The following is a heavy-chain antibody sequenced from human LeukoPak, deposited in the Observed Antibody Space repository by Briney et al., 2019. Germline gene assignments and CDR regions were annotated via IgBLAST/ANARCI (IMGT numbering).Heavy chain of an antibody. V-gene: IGHV4-34*01. CDR3: AREVEYYDSSGYRPHAFDI. Sequence: KPSETLSLTCAVYGGSFSGYYWSWIRQPPGKGLEWFGSISYSGGTSYNPSLRSRVTISVDTSKNQFSLKLNSVTAADTAVYYCAREVEYYDSSGYRPHAFDIWGQGTVVTVSS. J-gene: IGHJ3*02. CDR2: ISYSGGT. D-gene: IGHD3-22*01. CDR1: GGSFSGYY.